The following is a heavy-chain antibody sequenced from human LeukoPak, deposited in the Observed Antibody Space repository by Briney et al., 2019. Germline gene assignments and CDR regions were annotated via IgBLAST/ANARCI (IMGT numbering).Heavy chain of an antibody. CDR2: INHSGST. V-gene: IGHV4-34*01. D-gene: IGHD6-19*01. CDR3: ARGPGIAVAGYFDY. J-gene: IGHJ4*02. Sequence: SETLSLTCAVYGGSFSGYYWSWIRQPPGKGLEWIGEINHSGSTNYNPSLKSRVTISVDTSKNQFSLKLSSVTAADTAVYYCARGPGIAVAGYFDYWGQGTLVTV. CDR1: GGSFSGYY.